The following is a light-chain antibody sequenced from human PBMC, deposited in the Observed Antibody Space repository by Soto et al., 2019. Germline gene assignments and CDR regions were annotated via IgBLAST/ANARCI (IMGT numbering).Light chain of an antibody. V-gene: IGKV3-20*01. CDR2: GAS. CDR3: QQYSGSPPLT. CDR1: QSISSSY. J-gene: IGKJ4*01. Sequence: ENVLTQSPGTLSLSPGERATLSCRASQSISSSYLAWYQQKPGQPPRLLMYGASNRDTGIPDRFSGSGSGTDFTSTISRLEPEDFAVYYCQQYSGSPPLTFGGGTKVEIK.